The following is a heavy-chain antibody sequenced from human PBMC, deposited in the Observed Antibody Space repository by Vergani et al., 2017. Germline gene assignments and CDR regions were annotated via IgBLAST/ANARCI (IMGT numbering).Heavy chain of an antibody. D-gene: IGHD1-26*01. CDR2: ISAYNGNT. J-gene: IGHJ3*02. Sequence: QVQLVQSGAEVKKPGASVKVSCKASGYTFTSYGISWVRQAPGQGLEWMGWISAYNGNTNYAQKLQGRGTMTTDPSTSTAYLELRSLRSDDTAVYYCARDRRLGGSYGGKNAFDIWGQGTMVTVSS. V-gene: IGHV1-18*01. CDR3: ARDRRLGGSYGGKNAFDI. CDR1: GYTFTSYG.